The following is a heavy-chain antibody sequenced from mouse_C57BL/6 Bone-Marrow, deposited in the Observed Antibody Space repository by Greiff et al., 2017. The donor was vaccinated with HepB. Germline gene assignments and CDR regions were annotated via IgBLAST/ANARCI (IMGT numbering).Heavy chain of an antibody. J-gene: IGHJ3*01. CDR1: GYTFTSYW. V-gene: IGHV1-7*01. D-gene: IGHD3-2*02. Sequence: QVQLQQSGAELVKPGASVKLSCKASGYTFTSYWMHWVKQRPGQGLEWIGYINPCGGYTKYNQKFKDKATLTADKSSSTAYMQLSSLTYEDSAVYYCARSTIPRPFAYWGQGTLVTVSA. CDR3: ARSTIPRPFAY. CDR2: INPCGGYT.